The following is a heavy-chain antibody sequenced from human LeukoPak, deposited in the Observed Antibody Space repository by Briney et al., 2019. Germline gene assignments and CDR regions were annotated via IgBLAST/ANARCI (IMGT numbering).Heavy chain of an antibody. CDR1: GDSISSYY. D-gene: IGHD3-16*01. J-gene: IGHJ4*02. CDR3: ARGGGTLDY. CDR2: TYDSGKT. Sequence: PSETLSLTCTVSGDSISSYYWSWIRQPPGKGLEWIGYTYDSGKTNYNASLISRVTISVDTSKNQFSLKLTSVTPADTAVYYCARGGGTLDYWGQGTLVTVSS. V-gene: IGHV4-59*01.